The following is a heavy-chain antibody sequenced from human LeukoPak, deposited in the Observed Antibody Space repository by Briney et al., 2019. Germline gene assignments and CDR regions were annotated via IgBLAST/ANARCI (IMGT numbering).Heavy chain of an antibody. V-gene: IGHV3-53*01. J-gene: IGHJ4*02. CDR3: AAWRGSNWFDY. D-gene: IGHD6-13*01. CDR1: GFIFSSYW. Sequence: GGSLRLSCAASGFIFSSYWMSWVRQAPGKGLEWVSVIFSGGSTNYANSMKGRFTISRDNSKNTLYLQMNSLRGEDTAVYYCAAWRGSNWFDYWGQGTQVTVSS. CDR2: IFSGGST.